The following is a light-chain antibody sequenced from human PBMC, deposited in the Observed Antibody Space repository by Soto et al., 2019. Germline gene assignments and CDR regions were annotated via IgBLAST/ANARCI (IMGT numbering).Light chain of an antibody. CDR2: DAS. V-gene: IGKV3-11*01. J-gene: IGKJ5*01. CDR3: QQRKNWPIT. Sequence: EIVLTQSPATLSLSPGERATLSCRASQSVSTYLIWYQQRPGQPPRLLIYDASNRATGIPARLSGSGSGTDFTLTISSLEPEDFAVYYCQQRKNWPITFGQGTRLEIK. CDR1: QSVSTY.